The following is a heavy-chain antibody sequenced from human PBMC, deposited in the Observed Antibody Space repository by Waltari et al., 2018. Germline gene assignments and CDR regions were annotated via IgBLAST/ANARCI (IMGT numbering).Heavy chain of an antibody. V-gene: IGHV1-69*02. CDR2: IIPILGIA. D-gene: IGHD3-3*01. Sequence: QVQLVQSGAEVKKPGSSVKVSCKASGGTFSSYTLSWVRQAPGQGLEWMGRIIPILGIANYAQKFQGRVTITADKSTSTAYMELSSLRSEDTAVYYCARVGTIFGAEGGMDVWGQGTTVTVSS. J-gene: IGHJ6*02. CDR3: ARVGTIFGAEGGMDV. CDR1: GGTFSSYT.